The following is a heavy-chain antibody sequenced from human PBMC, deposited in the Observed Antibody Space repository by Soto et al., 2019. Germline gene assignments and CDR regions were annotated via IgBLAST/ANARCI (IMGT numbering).Heavy chain of an antibody. CDR3: ARDLTIVPATHPRLENYGMDV. J-gene: IGHJ6*02. Sequence: ASVKVSCKASGYSFTSYGISWVRRAPGQGLEWMGWISPYNGHTQFVQRFQGRVAMTTDTSTKTAYMELRNLRSDDTAHYYCARDLTIVPATHPRLENYGMDVWGQGTTVTVSS. CDR2: ISPYNGHT. CDR1: GYSFTSYG. D-gene: IGHD2-2*01. V-gene: IGHV1-18*01.